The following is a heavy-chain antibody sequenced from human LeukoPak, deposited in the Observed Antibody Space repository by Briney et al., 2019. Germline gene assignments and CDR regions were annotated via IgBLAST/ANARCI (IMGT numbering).Heavy chain of an antibody. CDR3: ARAPTYYYDSSGYYQGGNWFDP. J-gene: IGHJ5*02. CDR1: GGSISSGGYY. D-gene: IGHD3-22*01. CDR2: IYYSGST. V-gene: IGHV4-31*03. Sequence: SETLSLTCTVSGGSISSGGYYWSWIRQHPGKGLEWIGYIYYSGSTYYNPSLKSRVTISVDTSKNQFSLKLSSVTAADTAVYYCARAPTYYYDSSGYYQGGNWFDPWGQGTLVTVSS.